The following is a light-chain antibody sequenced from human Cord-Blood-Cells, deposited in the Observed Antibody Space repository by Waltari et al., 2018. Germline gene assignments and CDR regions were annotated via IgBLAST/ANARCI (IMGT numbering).Light chain of an antibody. Sequence: QSALTQPASVSGSPGPSITISCPGTSRDVGRYNLAPWYQQHPGKSPTLIIYEGSKRPSGVSNRFSGSKSGNTASLTISGLQAEDEADYYCCSYAGSSTWVFGGGTKLTVL. CDR2: EGS. CDR3: CSYAGSSTWV. V-gene: IGLV2-23*01. CDR1: SRDVGRYNL. J-gene: IGLJ3*02.